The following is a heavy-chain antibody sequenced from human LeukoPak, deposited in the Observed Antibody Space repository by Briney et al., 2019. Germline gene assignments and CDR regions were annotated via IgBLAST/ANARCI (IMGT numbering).Heavy chain of an antibody. CDR2: IYHSGST. Sequence: SETLSLTCAVYGGSFSGYYWSWIRQPPGKGLEWIGYIYHSGSTYYNPSLKSRVTISVDRSKDQFSLKLSSVTAADTAVYYCARASKYYYDSSGYFDYWGQGTLVTVSS. J-gene: IGHJ4*02. D-gene: IGHD3-22*01. CDR3: ARASKYYYDSSGYFDY. V-gene: IGHV4-30-2*01. CDR1: GGSFSGYY.